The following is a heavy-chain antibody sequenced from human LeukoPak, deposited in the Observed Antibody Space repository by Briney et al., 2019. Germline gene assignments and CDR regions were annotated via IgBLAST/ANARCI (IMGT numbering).Heavy chain of an antibody. J-gene: IGHJ4*02. Sequence: GGSLRLSCAASGFTFSSDGLSWVRQAPGKGLEWVGRIKSKTDGGTTDYAAPVKGRFTISRDDSKNTLYLQMNSLKTEDTAVYYCTTDLVGATGWGQGTLVTVSS. CDR2: IKSKTDGGTT. D-gene: IGHD1-26*01. CDR3: TTDLVGATG. V-gene: IGHV3-15*01. CDR1: GFTFSSDG.